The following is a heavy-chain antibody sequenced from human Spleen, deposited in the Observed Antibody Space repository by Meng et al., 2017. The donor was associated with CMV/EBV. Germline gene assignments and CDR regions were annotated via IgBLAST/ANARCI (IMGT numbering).Heavy chain of an antibody. D-gene: IGHD6-19*01. V-gene: IGHV4-39*07. CDR2: IYYSGSP. CDR1: GGSISSSSYY. CDR3: ARVGIAVAGSGSFDY. Sequence: HRERSGPGLVNLSEPLSLTFTVSGGSISSSSYYWGWIRQPPGKGLEWIGSIYYSGSPYYNPSLKSRVTISVDTSKNQFSLKLSSVTAADTAVYYCARVGIAVAGSGSFDYWGQGTLVTVSS. J-gene: IGHJ4*02.